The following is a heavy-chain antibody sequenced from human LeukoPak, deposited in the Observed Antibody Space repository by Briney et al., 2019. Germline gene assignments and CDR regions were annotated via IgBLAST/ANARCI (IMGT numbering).Heavy chain of an antibody. V-gene: IGHV3-43*01. Sequence: GGSLRLSCAASGFTFDDYTMHWVRQAPGKGLEWVSLITWNGGGTYYADSVKGRFTISRDNSKNTLYLQMNSLRAEDTAIYYCAKGPRIAVAGTFDYWGLGTVVTVSS. J-gene: IGHJ4*01. CDR3: AKGPRIAVAGTFDY. CDR2: ITWNGGGT. CDR1: GFTFDDYT. D-gene: IGHD6-19*01.